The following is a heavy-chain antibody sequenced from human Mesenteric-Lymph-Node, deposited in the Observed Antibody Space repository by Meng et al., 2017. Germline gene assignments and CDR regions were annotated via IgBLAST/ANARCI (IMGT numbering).Heavy chain of an antibody. J-gene: IGHJ4*02. Sequence: QVPLQQRGPRLVEPSGTLSLTCTVSGGSITNRNLWSWVRLPPGKGLEWIGEIYHSGSTNYNPSLKSRVTISVDKSKNQFSLKLSSVTAADTAVYYCARGSRGYSYGWGQGTLVTVSS. CDR1: GGSITNRNL. CDR3: ARGSRGYSYG. D-gene: IGHD5-18*01. V-gene: IGHV4-4*02. CDR2: IYHSGST.